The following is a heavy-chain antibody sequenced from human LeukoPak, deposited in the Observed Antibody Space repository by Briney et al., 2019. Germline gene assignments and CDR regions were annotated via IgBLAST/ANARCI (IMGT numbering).Heavy chain of an antibody. CDR1: GGSISSYY. CDR3: ARGGYYGSGNDFRFDP. V-gene: IGHV4-59*01. CDR2: IHYTGST. J-gene: IGHJ5*02. D-gene: IGHD3-10*01. Sequence: KPSETLSLTCTVSGGSISSYYWSWIRQSPGKGLECIGYIHYTGSTNYNPPLKSRVTISVETSKNQFSLKLKSVTAADTAVYYCARGGYYGSGNDFRFDPWGQGTLVTVSS.